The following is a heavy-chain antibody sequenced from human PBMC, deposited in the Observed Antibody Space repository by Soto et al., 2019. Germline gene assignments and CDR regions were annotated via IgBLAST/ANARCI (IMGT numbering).Heavy chain of an antibody. CDR1: GGSFSGYY. V-gene: IGHV4-34*01. D-gene: IGHD1-7*01. J-gene: IGHJ6*02. CDR3: ARGGNWNYVRIYYYYGMDV. Sequence: PSETLSLTCAVYGGSFSGYYWSWICQPPGKGLEWIGEINHSGSTNYNTSLKSRVTISVDTSTKQFSLKMSYVTAADTAVYYCARGGNWNYVRIYYYYGMDVWGQGTTVT. CDR2: INHSGST.